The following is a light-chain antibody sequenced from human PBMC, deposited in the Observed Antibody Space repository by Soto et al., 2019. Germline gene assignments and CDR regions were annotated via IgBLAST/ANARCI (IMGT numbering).Light chain of an antibody. J-gene: IGKJ5*01. Sequence: EIVLTQSPGTLSLSPGERATLSCRASQSVSNNYLAWYQQKPGQGPRLLIYGASTRATDIPARFSGSGSGTEFTLTISSLQSEDFAVYYCQQYSNWAPITFGQGTRLEIK. CDR2: GAS. V-gene: IGKV3-15*01. CDR3: QQYSNWAPIT. CDR1: QSVSNN.